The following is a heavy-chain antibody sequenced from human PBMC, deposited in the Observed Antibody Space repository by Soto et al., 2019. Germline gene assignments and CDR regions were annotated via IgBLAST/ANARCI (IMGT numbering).Heavy chain of an antibody. CDR2: ISNSGDST. J-gene: IGHJ6*02. V-gene: IGHV3-23*01. Sequence: PGGSLRLSCASSGCTFGSYAMTWVRQAPGKGLEWVSDISNSGDSTYYTDSVKGRFTISRDNSTNTPYLQMNSLRAEDTAVYYCTSTIFGVVIPGGYYYGMDVWGQGTTLTVSS. CDR3: TSTIFGVVIPGGYYYGMDV. D-gene: IGHD3-3*01. CDR1: GCTFGSYA.